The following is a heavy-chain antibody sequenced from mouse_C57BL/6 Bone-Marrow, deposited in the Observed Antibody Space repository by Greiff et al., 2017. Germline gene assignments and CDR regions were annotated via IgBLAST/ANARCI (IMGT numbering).Heavy chain of an antibody. Sequence: VQLQQSGAELVRPGASVKLSCTASGFNIKDDYMHWVQQRPEQGLEWIGWIDPENGDTEYASKFQGQATITADTSSNTAYLQLSSLTSEDTAVYYCTTLLRFAYWGQGTLVTVSA. CDR2: IDPENGDT. V-gene: IGHV14-4*01. CDR1: GFNIKDDY. J-gene: IGHJ3*01. CDR3: TTLLRFAY. D-gene: IGHD1-1*01.